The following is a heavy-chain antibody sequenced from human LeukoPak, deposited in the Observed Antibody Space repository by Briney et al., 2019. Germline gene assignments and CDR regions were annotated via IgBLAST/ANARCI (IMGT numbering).Heavy chain of an antibody. CDR3: AAYYYGSPYYFDY. D-gene: IGHD3-10*01. Sequence: PSETLSLTCAVYGGSFSGYYWGWIRQPPGKGLEWIASIYYSGSTNYNPSLRSRVTISVDTSKNHFSLNLSSVTAADTAVYYCAAYYYGSPYYFDYWGQGALVTVSS. CDR2: IYYSGST. CDR1: GGSFSGYY. J-gene: IGHJ4*02. V-gene: IGHV4-34*01.